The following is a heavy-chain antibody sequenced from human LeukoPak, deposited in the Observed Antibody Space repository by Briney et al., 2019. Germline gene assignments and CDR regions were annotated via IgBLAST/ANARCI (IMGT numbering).Heavy chain of an antibody. Sequence: SETLSLTCTVSGGSISSYYWSWNRQPPGKGLEWIGYSYYSGSTSSSPSLKSRVTISVDTSKNQFSLKLSSVTAADTAIYCCARHSYSGRNYPFGSWGQGILVTVSS. CDR3: ARHSYSGRNYPFGS. V-gene: IGHV4-59*08. J-gene: IGHJ4*02. CDR1: GGSISSYY. CDR2: SYYSGST. D-gene: IGHD1-26*01.